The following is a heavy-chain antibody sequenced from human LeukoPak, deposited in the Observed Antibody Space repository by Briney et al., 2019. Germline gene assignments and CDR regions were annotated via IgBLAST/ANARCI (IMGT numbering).Heavy chain of an antibody. V-gene: IGHV4-61*01. D-gene: IGHD6-19*01. CDR3: ARDYSSGFNWFDP. CDR2: IYYSGST. CDR1: GGSVSSGRYY. Sequence: SETLSPTCTVSGGSVSSGRYYWSWIRQPPGKGLEWIGYIYYSGSTNYNPSLKSRVTISVDTSKNQFSLKLSSVTAADTAVYYCARDYSSGFNWFDPWGQGTLVTVSS. J-gene: IGHJ5*02.